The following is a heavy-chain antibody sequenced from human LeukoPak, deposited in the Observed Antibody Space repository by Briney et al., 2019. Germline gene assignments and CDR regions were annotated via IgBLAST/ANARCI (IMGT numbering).Heavy chain of an antibody. V-gene: IGHV4-38-2*02. D-gene: IGHD2-2*01. J-gene: IGHJ4*02. CDR3: ASPLDIVVVPAASPFGY. CDR2: IYHSGST. Sequence: PSETLSLTCTVSGYSISRGYYWGWIRQPPGKGLEWIGSIYHSGSTYYNPSLKSRLTISVDTSKNQFSLKVRSVTAADTAVYYCASPLDIVVVPAASPFGYWGQGTLVTVSS. CDR1: GYSISRGYY.